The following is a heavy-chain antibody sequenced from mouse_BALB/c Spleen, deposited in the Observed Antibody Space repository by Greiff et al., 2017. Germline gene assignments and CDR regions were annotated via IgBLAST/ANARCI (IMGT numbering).Heavy chain of an antibody. D-gene: IGHD1-1*01. Sequence: EVQLQESGPGLVKPSQSLSLTCSVTGYSITSGYYWNWIRQFPGNKLEWMGYISYDGSNNYNPSLKNRISITRDTSKNQFFLKLNSVTTEDTATYYCARGGTVVFDYWGQGTTLTVSS. CDR1: GYSITSGYY. J-gene: IGHJ2*01. CDR3: ARGGTVVFDY. V-gene: IGHV3-6*02. CDR2: ISYDGSN.